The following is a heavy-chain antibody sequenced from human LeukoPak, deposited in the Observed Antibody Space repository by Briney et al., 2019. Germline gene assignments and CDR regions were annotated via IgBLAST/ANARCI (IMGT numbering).Heavy chain of an antibody. J-gene: IGHJ4*02. V-gene: IGHV4-34*01. CDR1: GGSFSVYY. D-gene: IGHD3-10*01. CDR3: ARGSATMVRGEYFDY. Sequence: PSETLSLACAVYGGSFSVYYWSWIRQPPGKGLEWIGEINHSGSTNYNPSLKSRVTISVDTSKNQFSLKLSSVTAADPAVYYCARGSATMVRGEYFDYWGQGTLVTVSS. CDR2: INHSGST.